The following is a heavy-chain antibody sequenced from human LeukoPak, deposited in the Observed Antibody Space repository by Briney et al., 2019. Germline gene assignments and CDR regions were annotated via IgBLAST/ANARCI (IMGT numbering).Heavy chain of an antibody. Sequence: SETLSLTCTVSGDSISSGTFYWVWVRQPPGKGLEWIGSIYYSGSTYYNPSLKSRVTISVDTSKNQFSLKLSSVTAADTAVYYCARKSGYSYGTNNWFDPWGQGTLVTVSS. CDR1: GDSISSGTFY. CDR3: ARKSGYSYGTNNWFDP. CDR2: IYYSGST. J-gene: IGHJ5*02. V-gene: IGHV4-39*01. D-gene: IGHD5-18*01.